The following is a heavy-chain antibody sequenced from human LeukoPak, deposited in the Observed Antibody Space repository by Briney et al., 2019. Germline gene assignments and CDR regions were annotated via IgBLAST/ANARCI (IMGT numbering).Heavy chain of an antibody. CDR2: IFYSGST. CDR3: ARGYSYGYWY. D-gene: IGHD5-18*01. V-gene: IGHV4-39*07. J-gene: IGHJ4*02. CDR1: GGSISTSNYY. Sequence: SETLSLTCTVSGGSISTSNYYWGWIRQPPGKGLEWIGNIFYSGSTYYSPSLQSRVTISLDTSRNQFSLKLNSVTAADTAVYYCARGYSYGYWYWGQGTLVTVSS.